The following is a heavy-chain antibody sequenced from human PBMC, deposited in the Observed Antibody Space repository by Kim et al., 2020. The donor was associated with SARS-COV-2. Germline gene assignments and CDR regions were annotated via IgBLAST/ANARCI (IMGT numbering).Heavy chain of an antibody. J-gene: IGHJ4*02. V-gene: IGHV5-51*01. CDR3: ARHARFGEFLDY. D-gene: IGHD3-10*01. Sequence: YRPSFQGQVTLSADKSISTAYLQWSSLKASDTAMYYCARHARFGEFLDYWGQGTLVTVSS.